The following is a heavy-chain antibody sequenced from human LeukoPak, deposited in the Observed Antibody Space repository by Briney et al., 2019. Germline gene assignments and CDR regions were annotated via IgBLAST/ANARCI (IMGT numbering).Heavy chain of an antibody. J-gene: IGHJ4*02. D-gene: IGHD3-10*01. V-gene: IGHV3-23*01. CDR1: GFTFSNYA. Sequence: GGSLRFSCAASGFTFSNYAMSWVRQARGKGLEWVSTISGSGGSTYYADSVKGRFTISRDNSKNTLYLQMNSLRAEDTAAYYCAKGSRAQGYYFDFWGQGTLVTVSS. CDR2: ISGSGGST. CDR3: AKGSRAQGYYFDF.